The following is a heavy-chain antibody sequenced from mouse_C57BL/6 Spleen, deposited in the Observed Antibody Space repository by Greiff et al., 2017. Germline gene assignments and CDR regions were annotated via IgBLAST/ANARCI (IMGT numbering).Heavy chain of an antibody. V-gene: IGHV1-74*01. J-gene: IGHJ3*01. CDR2: IHPSDSDT. Sequence: VQLQQPGAELVKPGASVKVSCKASGYTFTSYWMHWVKQRPGQGLEWIGRIHPSDSDTNYNQKFKGKATLTVAKSSSTAYMQISSLTSEDSAVYDCASFLRWFAYWGQGTLVTVSA. CDR3: ASFLRWFAY. CDR1: GYTFTSYW.